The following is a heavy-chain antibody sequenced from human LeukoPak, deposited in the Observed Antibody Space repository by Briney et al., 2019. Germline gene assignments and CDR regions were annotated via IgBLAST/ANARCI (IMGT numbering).Heavy chain of an antibody. V-gene: IGHV3-66*01. Sequence: GGSLRLSCAASGFTVSNNYMSWVRQAPGKGLEWVSVIYSGGTTYYADSVKGRLTISRDNSKNTLYLQMNSLRAEDTAVYYCARDRAYSYGTAWYFDLWGRGTLVTVSS. D-gene: IGHD5-18*01. CDR1: GFTVSNNY. CDR2: IYSGGTT. J-gene: IGHJ2*01. CDR3: ARDRAYSYGTAWYFDL.